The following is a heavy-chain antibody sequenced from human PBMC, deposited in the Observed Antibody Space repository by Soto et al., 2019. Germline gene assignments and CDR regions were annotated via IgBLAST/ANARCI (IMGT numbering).Heavy chain of an antibody. J-gene: IGHJ4*02. Sequence: QVQLVESGGGVVQPGRSLRLSCAASGFTFSSYAMHWVRQAPGKGLEWVAVISYDGSNKYYADSVKGRFTISRDNSKNTLYLQMNXXRXEXXAVYYCKTGCYVVLGPAPVEARPEPPCTENQPFDYWGQGTLVTVSS. V-gene: IGHV3-30-3*01. D-gene: IGHD2-15*01. CDR3: KTGCYVVLGPAPVEARPEPPCTENQPFDY. CDR1: GFTFSSYA. CDR2: ISYDGSNK.